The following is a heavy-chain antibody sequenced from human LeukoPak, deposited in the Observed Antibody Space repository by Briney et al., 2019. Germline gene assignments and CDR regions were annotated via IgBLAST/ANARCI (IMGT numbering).Heavy chain of an antibody. Sequence: SETLSLTCAVYGGSFSGYYWSWIRQPPGKGLEWIGRIYTSGSTNYNPSLKSRVTISVDTSKNQFSLKLSSVTAADTAVYYCARDSVDTAMVNGFDPWGQGTLVTVSS. CDR2: IYTSGST. J-gene: IGHJ5*02. D-gene: IGHD5-18*01. CDR3: ARDSVDTAMVNGFDP. CDR1: GGSFSGYY. V-gene: IGHV4-4*08.